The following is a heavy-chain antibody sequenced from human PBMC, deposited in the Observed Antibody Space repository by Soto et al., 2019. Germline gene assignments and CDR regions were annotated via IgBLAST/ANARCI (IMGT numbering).Heavy chain of an antibody. Sequence: GGSLRLSCAASGFTFSSYAMHWVRQAPGKGLEYVSAISSNGGSTYYANSVKGRFTISRDNSKNTLYLQMGSLRAEDTAVYYCARDYDILTGYDYYYYMDVWGKGTTVTVSS. CDR3: ARDYDILTGYDYYYYMDV. CDR2: ISSNGGST. V-gene: IGHV3-64*01. J-gene: IGHJ6*03. D-gene: IGHD3-9*01. CDR1: GFTFSSYA.